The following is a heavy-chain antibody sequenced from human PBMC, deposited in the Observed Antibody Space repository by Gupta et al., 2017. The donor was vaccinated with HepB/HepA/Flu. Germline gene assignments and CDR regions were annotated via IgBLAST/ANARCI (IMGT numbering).Heavy chain of an antibody. CDR1: GLTFRRFL. D-gene: IGHD3-3*01. CDR3: AVESPDAFDI. CDR2: IKKDGSEK. J-gene: IGHJ3*02. V-gene: IGHV3-7*01. Sequence: EVQLVESGGDLVQPGGSLRLSCVASGLTFRRFLMSWVRQTPGKGLEWVATIKKDGSEKYYVDSVKGRFTISRDNAKNSLYLQMNSLRAEDTAVYYCAVESPDAFDIWGQGTMVTVSS.